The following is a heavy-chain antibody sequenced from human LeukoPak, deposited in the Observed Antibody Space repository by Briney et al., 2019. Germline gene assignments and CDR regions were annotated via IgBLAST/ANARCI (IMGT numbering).Heavy chain of an antibody. CDR3: ARSSGYSYGYYFDY. CDR1: QFTFSTYW. V-gene: IGHV3-21*01. CDR2: ISSSSSYI. J-gene: IGHJ4*02. D-gene: IGHD5-18*01. Sequence: GGSLRLSCAASQFTFSTYWMSWVRQAPGKGLEWVSSISSSSSYIYYADSAKGRFTISRDNAKNSLYLQMNSLRAEDTAVYYCARSSGYSYGYYFDYWGQGTLVTVSS.